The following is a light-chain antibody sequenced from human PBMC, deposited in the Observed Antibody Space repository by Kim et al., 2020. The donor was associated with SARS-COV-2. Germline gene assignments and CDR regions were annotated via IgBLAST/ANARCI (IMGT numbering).Light chain of an antibody. V-gene: IGKV3-20*01. J-gene: IGKJ1*01. CDR2: GAS. CDR3: QQYSSSPAT. CDR1: QSVSSNY. Sequence: SWSPGEKATLSCRASQSVSSNYLAWYQKKPGQAPRLLIYGASSRATGIPDRFSGSGSGTDFTLTITRLEPEDFAVYYCQQYSSSPATFGQGTKV.